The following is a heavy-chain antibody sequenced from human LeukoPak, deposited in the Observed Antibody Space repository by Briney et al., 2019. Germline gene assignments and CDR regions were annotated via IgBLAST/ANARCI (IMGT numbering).Heavy chain of an antibody. CDR1: GGSIRSSYYY. CDR3: ATSRY. D-gene: IGHD1-14*01. V-gene: IGHV3-53*01. Sequence: ETLSLTCTVSGGSIRSSYYYWGWIRQPPGKGLEWVSVIYSGGNTYHADSVKGRFTVSRDNSKNTLYLQMNSLRTEDTAVYYCATSRYWGQGTLVTVSS. CDR2: IYSGGNT. J-gene: IGHJ4*02.